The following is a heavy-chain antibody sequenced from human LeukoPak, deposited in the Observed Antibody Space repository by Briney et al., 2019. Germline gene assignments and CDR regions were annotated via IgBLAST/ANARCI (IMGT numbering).Heavy chain of an antibody. V-gene: IGHV4-34*01. CDR2: INHSGST. CDR1: GGSFSGYY. Sequence: PSETLSLTCAVYGGSFSGYYWSWIRQPPGKGLEWIGEINHSGSTYYNPSLKSRVTISVDTSKNQFSLKLSSVTAADTAVYYCARVFDSSGYYYVDWFDPWGQGTLVTVSS. CDR3: ARVFDSSGYYYVDWFDP. D-gene: IGHD3-22*01. J-gene: IGHJ5*02.